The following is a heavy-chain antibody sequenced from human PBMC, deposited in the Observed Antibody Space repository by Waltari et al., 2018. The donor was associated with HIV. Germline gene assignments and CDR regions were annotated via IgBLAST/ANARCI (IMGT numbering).Heavy chain of an antibody. Sequence: QVQLQESGPGLVKPSETLSLTCTVSGGSISSYYWSWIRQPPGKGLEWIGYIYYSGSTNYNPSLKSRVTISVDTSKNQFSLKLSSVTAADTAVYYCARDRSSSSWAPYYYYGMDVWGQGTTVTVSS. J-gene: IGHJ6*02. D-gene: IGHD6-6*01. V-gene: IGHV4-59*01. CDR3: ARDRSSSSWAPYYYYGMDV. CDR1: GGSISSYY. CDR2: IYYSGST.